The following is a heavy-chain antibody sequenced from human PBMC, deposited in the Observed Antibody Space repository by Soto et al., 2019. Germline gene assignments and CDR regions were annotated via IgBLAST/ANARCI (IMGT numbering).Heavy chain of an antibody. CDR2: INEDSTYI. D-gene: IGHD3-9*01. J-gene: IGHJ6*03. CDR3: VRDLGRYFRSGYMDL. Sequence: EVQLVESGGGLVKPGGSLRLSCTAYGFAFNTYSMNWVRQAPGKGLEWVSSINEDSTYIYYADSLRGRIIISRDNAKDSLFLQMNSLRPDDTAVYYCVRDLGRYFRSGYMDLWGDGATVTVSS. V-gene: IGHV3-21*02. CDR1: GFAFNTYS.